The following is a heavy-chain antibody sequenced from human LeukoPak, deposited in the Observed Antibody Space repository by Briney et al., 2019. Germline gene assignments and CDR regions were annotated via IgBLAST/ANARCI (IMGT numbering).Heavy chain of an antibody. CDR2: VNQDGSQK. V-gene: IGHV3-7*05. CDR3: ARGAYGYTAYDFDY. Sequence: PGGSLRLSCATYGFSFSTYWMSWVRRAPGKGLEWVANVNQDGSQKFYVDSVKGRFTISRDNAKNSLFLQMNSLRADDTAVYYCARGAYGYTAYDFDYWGQGTLVTVSS. CDR1: GFSFSTYW. J-gene: IGHJ4*02. D-gene: IGHD5-12*01.